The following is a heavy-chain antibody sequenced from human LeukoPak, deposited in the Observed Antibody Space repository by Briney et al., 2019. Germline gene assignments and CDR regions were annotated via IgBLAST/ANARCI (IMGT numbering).Heavy chain of an antibody. CDR2: IKSKTDSGTT. CDR1: GFTFSNAW. J-gene: IGHJ6*03. CDR3: TTDSGSGSYFSSYYYYMDV. Sequence: GGSLRLSCAASGFTFSNAWMSWVRQAPGKGLEWVGRIKSKTDSGTTDYAAPVKGRFTISRDDSKNTLYLQMNSLKTEDTAVYYCTTDSGSGSYFSSYYYYMDVWGKGTTVTVSS. V-gene: IGHV3-15*01. D-gene: IGHD3-10*01.